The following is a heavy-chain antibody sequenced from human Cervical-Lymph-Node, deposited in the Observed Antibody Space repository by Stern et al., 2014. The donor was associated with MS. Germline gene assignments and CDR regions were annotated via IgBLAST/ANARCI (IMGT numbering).Heavy chain of an antibody. J-gene: IGHJ4*02. Sequence: QVTLRESGPTLVNPTQTLTLTCTFSGFSLSTSGVGVGWIRQPPGKALEWLALIYWDDDKRYSPSLKSRLTITKDTSKNQVVLTMTNMDPVDTATYYCAHRRKGYYDSRPHYFDYWGQGTLVTVSS. V-gene: IGHV2-5*02. CDR3: AHRRKGYYDSRPHYFDY. CDR2: IYWDDDK. CDR1: GFSLSTSGVG. D-gene: IGHD3-22*01.